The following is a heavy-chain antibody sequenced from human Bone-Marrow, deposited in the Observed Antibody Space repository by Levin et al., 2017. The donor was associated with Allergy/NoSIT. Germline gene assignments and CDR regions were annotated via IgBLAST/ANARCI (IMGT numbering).Heavy chain of an antibody. Sequence: GESLKISCAASGFTFNMYWMHWVRQVPGKGLVWVSRINSDASSTSYADSVKGRFSISRDNAQNTVYLQMNSLRAEDTAVYYCARVGRYDTNNFYRWWGAFDIWGQGTKVTVSS. CDR2: INSDASST. J-gene: IGHJ3*02. CDR1: GFTFNMYW. D-gene: IGHD3-22*01. V-gene: IGHV3-74*01. CDR3: ARVGRYDTNNFYRWWGAFDI.